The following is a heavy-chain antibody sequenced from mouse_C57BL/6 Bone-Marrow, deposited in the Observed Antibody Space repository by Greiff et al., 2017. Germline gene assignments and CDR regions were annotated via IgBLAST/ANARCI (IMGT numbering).Heavy chain of an antibody. CDR2: VYPGNSDT. CDR1: GYTFTSYW. CDR3: TRRYMDY. J-gene: IGHJ4*01. D-gene: IGHD1-1*01. V-gene: IGHV1-5*01. Sequence: VQLQQSGTVLARPGASVKMSCKTSGYTFTSYWMHWVKQRPGPGMEWIWAVYPGNSDTSYNKKSKGKAKLTAYTPACTAYMELSSLTNEDSAVYYCTRRYMDYWGQGTSVTVSS.